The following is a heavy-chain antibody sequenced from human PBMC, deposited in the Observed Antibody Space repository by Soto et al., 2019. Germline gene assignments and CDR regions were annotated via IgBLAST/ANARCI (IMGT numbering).Heavy chain of an antibody. V-gene: IGHV3-30*03. D-gene: IGHD5-18*01. CDR2: ISYDGGLQ. J-gene: IGHJ4*02. CDR1: GFTFSSYG. CDR3: VSDRGYGHASVPYS. Sequence: QAQLVESGGGVVQPGRSLRLSCAASGFTFSSYGMHWVRQDPGTGLEWVAVISYDGGLQHYADSVKGRFTISRDNSKNMVLLQMNSLRDEDTAVYYCVSDRGYGHASVPYSWGQGTLVSVSS.